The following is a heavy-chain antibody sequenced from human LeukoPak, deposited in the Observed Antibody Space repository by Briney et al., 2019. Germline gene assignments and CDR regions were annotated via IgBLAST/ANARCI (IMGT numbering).Heavy chain of an antibody. Sequence: GSSVKVSCKASGGTFSSYAISWVRQAPGQGLEWMGRIIPIFGIANYAQKFQGRVTITADKSTSTAYMELSSLRAEDTALYYCAKDIWGPADVSSGCPYWGQGTLVTVSS. J-gene: IGHJ4*02. CDR3: AKDIWGPADVSSGCPY. D-gene: IGHD6-19*01. CDR2: IIPIFGIA. V-gene: IGHV1-69*04. CDR1: GGTFSSYA.